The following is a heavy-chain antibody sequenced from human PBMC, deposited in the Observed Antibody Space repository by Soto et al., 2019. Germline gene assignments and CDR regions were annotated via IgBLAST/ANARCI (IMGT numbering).Heavy chain of an antibody. D-gene: IGHD3-22*01. J-gene: IGHJ4*02. Sequence: LGGSLRLSCAASGFTFSNAWMSWVRQAPGKGLEWVGRIKRKSEGGTTDYAAPVKGRFTISRDDSKNTLYLQMNSLKTEDTAVYYCTTDPVTMIVVVPYSGWGQGTLVTVSS. V-gene: IGHV3-15*01. CDR1: GFTFSNAW. CDR3: TTDPVTMIVVVPYSG. CDR2: IKRKSEGGTT.